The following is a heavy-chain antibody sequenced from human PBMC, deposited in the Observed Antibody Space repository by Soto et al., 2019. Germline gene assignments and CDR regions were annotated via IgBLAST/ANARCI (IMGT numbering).Heavy chain of an antibody. D-gene: IGHD2-15*01. J-gene: IGHJ4*02. Sequence: GGSLRLSCAASGFTFSSYWMYWVRQAPGEGLVCVSRINSDGSSTNYADSVMGRFTISRDNSKNTLYLEMNSLRAEDTAVFYCARDGIGGTTFRGYLDYGGQENLVTVSS. CDR3: ARDGIGGTTFRGYLDY. V-gene: IGHV3-74*01. CDR2: INSDGSST. CDR1: GFTFSSYW.